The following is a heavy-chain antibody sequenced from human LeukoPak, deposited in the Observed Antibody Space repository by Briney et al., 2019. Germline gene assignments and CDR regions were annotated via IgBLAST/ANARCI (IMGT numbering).Heavy chain of an antibody. J-gene: IGHJ4*02. CDR3: ASTPCGGDCYFDY. D-gene: IGHD2-21*02. V-gene: IGHV1-69*04. CDR1: GGTFSSYA. CDR2: IIPILGIA. Sequence: ASVKVSCKASGGTFSSYAISWVRQAPGQGLEWMGRIIPILGIANYAQKFQGRVTITADKSTSTAYMELSSLRSEDTAVYYCASTPCGGDCYFDYWGQGTLVTVSS.